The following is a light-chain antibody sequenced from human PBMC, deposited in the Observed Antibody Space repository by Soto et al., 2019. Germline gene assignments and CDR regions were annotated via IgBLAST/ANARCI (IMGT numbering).Light chain of an antibody. CDR2: GAS. J-gene: IGKJ1*01. CDR1: PSVSSN. Sequence: EIVMTQSPATLSVSPGERATLSCRASPSVSSNLAWYQQKPGQAPRLLIYGASTRATGIPARFSGSGSGTEFTLTISRLQSEDFAVYYCQQYNNWPWTFGQGTKVHIK. V-gene: IGKV3-15*01. CDR3: QQYNNWPWT.